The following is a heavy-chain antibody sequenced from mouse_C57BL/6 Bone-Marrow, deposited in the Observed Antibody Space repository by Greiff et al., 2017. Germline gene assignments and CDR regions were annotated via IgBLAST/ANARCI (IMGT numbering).Heavy chain of an antibody. J-gene: IGHJ1*03. V-gene: IGHV1-64*01. CDR3: AYYCGSSGVYWYFDV. D-gene: IGHD1-1*01. CDR1: GYTFTSYW. CDR2: IHPNSGST. Sequence: QVQLQQPGAELVKPGASVKLSCKASGYTFTSYWMHWVKQRPGQGLEWIGMIHPNSGSTNYNEKFKSKATLTVDKSSSTAYMQLSSLTSEDSAVYNCAYYCGSSGVYWYFDVWGTGTTVTVSS.